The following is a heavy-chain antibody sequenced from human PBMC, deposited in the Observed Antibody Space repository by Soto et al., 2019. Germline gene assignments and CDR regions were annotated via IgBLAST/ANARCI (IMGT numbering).Heavy chain of an antibody. CDR3: ARLSTSTYYYEGYCDY. V-gene: IGHV3-23*01. J-gene: IGHJ4*02. CDR2: ITGSDGNT. D-gene: IGHD3-22*01. Sequence: EVQLLESGGDLVQPGGSLRLSCAASGFTFSRHAMNGVRQAPGKGLEWVSTITGSDGNTYYADSVKGRFTISRDNSNNTLHLQMNSRRAEDSVVYYCARLSTSTYYYEGYCDYWGQGTLVIFSS. CDR1: GFTFSRHA.